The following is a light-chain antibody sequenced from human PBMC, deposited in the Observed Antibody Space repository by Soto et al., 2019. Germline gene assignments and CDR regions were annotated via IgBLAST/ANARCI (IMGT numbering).Light chain of an antibody. CDR2: EVS. Sequence: QSALTQPPSASGSPGQSVTISCTGTSSDVGGYNYVSWYQQHPGKAPKLMIYEVSKRPSGVLERFSGSKSGNTASLTVSGLQAEDEADYYCSSYAGSGSVVFGGGTKLTVL. V-gene: IGLV2-8*01. CDR1: SSDVGGYNY. CDR3: SSYAGSGSVV. J-gene: IGLJ2*01.